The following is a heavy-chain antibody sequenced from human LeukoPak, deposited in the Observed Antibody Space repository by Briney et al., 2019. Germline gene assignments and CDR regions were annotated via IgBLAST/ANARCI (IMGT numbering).Heavy chain of an antibody. CDR3: ARIRDYYDSSGYHFDY. V-gene: IGHV1-69*04. CDR2: IIPILGIA. Sequence: SVKVSCKAPGGTFSSYAISWVRQAPGQGLEWMGRIIPILGIANYAQKFQGRVTITADKSTSTAYMELSSLRSEDTAVYYCARIRDYYDSSGYHFDYWGQGTLVTVSS. J-gene: IGHJ4*02. D-gene: IGHD3-22*01. CDR1: GGTFSSYA.